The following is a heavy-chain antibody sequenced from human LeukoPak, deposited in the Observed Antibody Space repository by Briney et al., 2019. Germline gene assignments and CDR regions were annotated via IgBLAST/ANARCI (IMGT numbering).Heavy chain of an antibody. D-gene: IGHD3-10*01. J-gene: IGHJ6*02. CDR3: ARDLRSAPSAYYYGMDV. Sequence: GGSLRLSCAASGFTFSNYAMDWVRQAPGKGLEWVSAISGTSGRTYYADSVKGRFTISRDNSKNTLYLQMNSLRAEDTAVYYCARDLRSAPSAYYYGMDVWGQGTTVTVSS. V-gene: IGHV3-23*01. CDR1: GFTFSNYA. CDR2: ISGTSGRT.